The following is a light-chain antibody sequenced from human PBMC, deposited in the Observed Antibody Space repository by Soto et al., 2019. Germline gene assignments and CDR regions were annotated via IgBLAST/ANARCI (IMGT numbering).Light chain of an antibody. CDR3: SSFTSSTTYV. Sequence: QSALPQSASVSGSPGQSITISCTGTSSDVGSYNHVSWYQQHPGEVPKLIIFNVNDRPSGVSNRFSGSKSGNTASLAISGLQAEDEADYYCSSFTSSTTYVFGTGTKVTVL. J-gene: IGLJ1*01. CDR2: NVN. CDR1: SSDVGSYNH. V-gene: IGLV2-14*01.